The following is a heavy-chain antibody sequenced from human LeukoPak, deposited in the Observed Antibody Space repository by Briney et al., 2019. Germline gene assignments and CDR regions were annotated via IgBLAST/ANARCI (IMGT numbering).Heavy chain of an antibody. Sequence: SETLSLTCTVSGGSISSYYWSWIRQPPGKGLEWIGYIYYSGSTNYNPSLKSRVTISVDTSKNQSSLKLSSVTAADTAVYYCARSITMVRGVKQTNWFDPWGQGTLVTVSS. CDR1: GGSISSYY. V-gene: IGHV4-59*01. CDR2: IYYSGST. J-gene: IGHJ5*02. D-gene: IGHD3-10*01. CDR3: ARSITMVRGVKQTNWFDP.